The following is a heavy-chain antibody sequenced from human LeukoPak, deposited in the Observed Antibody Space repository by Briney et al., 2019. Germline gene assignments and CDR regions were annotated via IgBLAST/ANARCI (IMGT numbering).Heavy chain of an antibody. J-gene: IGHJ2*01. CDR3: ARGRSPRKRYFDL. CDR1: GGSISSSSYY. CDR2: IYYSGST. Sequence: SETLSLTCTVSGGSISSSSYYWGWIRQPPGKGLEWIGSIYYSGSTNYNPSLKSRVTISVDTSKNQFSLKLSSVTAADTAVYHCARGRSPRKRYFDLWGRGTLVTISS. V-gene: IGHV4-39*07.